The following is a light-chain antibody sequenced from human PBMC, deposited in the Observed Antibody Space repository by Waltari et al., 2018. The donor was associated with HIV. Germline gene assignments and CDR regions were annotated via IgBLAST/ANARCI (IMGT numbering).Light chain of an antibody. CDR2: WAS. Sequence: DIVMTQSPDSLAVSLGERATINCKSSQSVLYSSNNKNYVAWYQQKPGQSPKLLVYWASTRECGVPERFSGSGSGTDFTLTISSLQAEDVAVYYCQQYHSGPTFGQGTKVEIK. CDR3: QQYHSGPT. V-gene: IGKV4-1*01. J-gene: IGKJ1*01. CDR1: QSVLYSSNNKNY.